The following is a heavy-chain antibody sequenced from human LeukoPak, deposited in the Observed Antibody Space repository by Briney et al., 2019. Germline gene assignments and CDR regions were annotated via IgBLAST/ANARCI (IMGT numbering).Heavy chain of an antibody. Sequence: VGSLRLSCAASGFTFSHYAVTWVRQAPGKGLEWVSSISGSGTYYADSVKGRFTISRDNSKNTLYLQMNSLRAEDTALYYCAKHAGDYYFDYWGQGTLVTVSS. D-gene: IGHD2-21*02. J-gene: IGHJ4*02. CDR1: GFTFSHYA. CDR2: ISGSGT. V-gene: IGHV3-23*01. CDR3: AKHAGDYYFDY.